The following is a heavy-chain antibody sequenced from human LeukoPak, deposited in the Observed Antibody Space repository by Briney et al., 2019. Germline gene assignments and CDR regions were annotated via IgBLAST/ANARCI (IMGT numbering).Heavy chain of an antibody. CDR1: GYSFTDYY. Sequence: ASVKVSCKASGYSFTDYYIHWVRQAPGQGLEWMGWINPNSGDTSYAQNFHGRVTMTRDWSINTAYLEVSSVKSDDTVVFYCARGEQWLIRYWGQGTLVTVPS. CDR3: ARGEQWLIRY. J-gene: IGHJ4*02. D-gene: IGHD6-19*01. V-gene: IGHV1-2*02. CDR2: INPNSGDT.